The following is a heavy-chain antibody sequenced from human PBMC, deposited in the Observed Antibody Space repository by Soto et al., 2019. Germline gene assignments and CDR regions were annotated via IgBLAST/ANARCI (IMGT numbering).Heavy chain of an antibody. V-gene: IGHV3-30-3*02. CDR2: ISSDGSNK. CDR1: GFTFSTYA. J-gene: IGHJ6*02. CDR3: AKTISGSAYFYYGMDV. D-gene: IGHD1-26*01. Sequence: GGSLRLSCAASGFTFSTYAVHWVRQGPGKGLEWVAVISSDGSNKYYADSVKGRFTISRDNSKSTLYLEMNSLRTDDTAVYYCAKTISGSAYFYYGMDVWGQGTTVTVSS.